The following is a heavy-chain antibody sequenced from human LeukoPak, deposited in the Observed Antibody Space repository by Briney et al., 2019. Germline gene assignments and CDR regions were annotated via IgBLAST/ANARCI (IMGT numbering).Heavy chain of an antibody. CDR3: ARVLRYCSGGNCYSGGLGYMDV. CDR1: GFTFSSFE. D-gene: IGHD2-15*01. V-gene: IGHV3-48*03. Sequence: PAGSLTLSCAASGFTFSSFEMKWVRQAPGKGLEWVSYISSGGSTIYYADSVKDRFTISRDNAKNSLFLQMNSLRAEDTAVYYCARVLRYCSGGNCYSGGLGYMDVWGKGTTVTISS. J-gene: IGHJ6*03. CDR2: ISSGGSTI.